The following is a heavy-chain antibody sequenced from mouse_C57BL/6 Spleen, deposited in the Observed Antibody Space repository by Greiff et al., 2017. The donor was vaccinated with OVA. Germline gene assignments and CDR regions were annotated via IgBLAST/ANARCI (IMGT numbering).Heavy chain of an antibody. D-gene: IGHD2-5*01. V-gene: IGHV1-53*01. Sequence: QVQLQQPGTELVKPGASVKLSCKASGYTFTSYWMHWVKQRPGQGLEWIGNINPSNGGTNYNEKFKSKATLTVDKSSSTAYMQLSSLTSEDSAVYDGARCRAYSNFYWYFDVWGTGTTVTVSS. CDR2: INPSNGGT. J-gene: IGHJ1*03. CDR1: GYTFTSYW. CDR3: ARCRAYSNFYWYFDV.